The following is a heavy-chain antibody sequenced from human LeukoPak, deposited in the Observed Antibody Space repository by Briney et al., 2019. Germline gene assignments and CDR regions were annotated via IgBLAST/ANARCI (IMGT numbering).Heavy chain of an antibody. D-gene: IGHD6-19*01. V-gene: IGHV3-23*01. J-gene: IGHJ4*02. Sequence: PGGSLRLSCAASGFTFTSYPMTWVRQAPGKGLEWVSAISGSGVSTYCADSVKGRFTISRDNSKNTVYLQMNSLRAEDTAVYYCAKVTPGIAVAGAFDYWGQGTLVTVSS. CDR2: ISGSGVST. CDR3: AKVTPGIAVAGAFDY. CDR1: GFTFTSYP.